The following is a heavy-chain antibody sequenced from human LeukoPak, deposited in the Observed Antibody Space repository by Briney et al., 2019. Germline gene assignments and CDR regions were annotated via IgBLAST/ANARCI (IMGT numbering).Heavy chain of an antibody. V-gene: IGHV3-30*03. J-gene: IGHJ4*02. D-gene: IGHD4-17*01. Sequence: GGSLRLSCAASGFTFSSYDMHWVRQAPGKGLEWVTLISYDGGNKYYGDSVKGRFTISRDNSKNTLYLQMGSLRAEDMAVYYCARSNDYGDYVRGFDYWGQGTLVTVSS. CDR3: ARSNDYGDYVRGFDY. CDR2: ISYDGGNK. CDR1: GFTFSSYD.